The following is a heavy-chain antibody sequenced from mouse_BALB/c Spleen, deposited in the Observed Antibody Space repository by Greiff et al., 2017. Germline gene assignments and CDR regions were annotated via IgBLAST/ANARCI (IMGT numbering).Heavy chain of an antibody. D-gene: IGHD1-1*01. CDR2: IYPGDGDT. Sequence: QVQLQQSGAELVRPGSSVKISCKASGYAFSSYWMNWVKQRPGQGLEWIGQIYPGDGDTNYNGKFKGKATLTADKSSSTAYMQLSSLTSEDSAVYFCARSGYYGSSFDYWGQGTTLTVSS. CDR1: GYAFSSYW. V-gene: IGHV1-80*01. J-gene: IGHJ2*01. CDR3: ARSGYYGSSFDY.